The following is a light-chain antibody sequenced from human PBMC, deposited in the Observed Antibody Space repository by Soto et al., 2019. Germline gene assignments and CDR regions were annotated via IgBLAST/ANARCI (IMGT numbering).Light chain of an antibody. J-gene: IGKJ2*01. CDR1: QSVSSN. CDR2: GAS. V-gene: IGKV3-15*01. Sequence: EIVMTQSPATLSVSPGERATHSCRASQSVSSNLAWYQQKPGQAPRLLIYGASTRATGIPARFSGSGSGTEFTLTISSLQSEDFAVYYCQQYNNWPYTFGHGTKVDIK. CDR3: QQYNNWPYT.